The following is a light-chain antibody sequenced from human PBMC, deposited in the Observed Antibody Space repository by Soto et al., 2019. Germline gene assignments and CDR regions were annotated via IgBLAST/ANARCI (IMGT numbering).Light chain of an antibody. CDR3: CSYAGSDNYV. CDR1: SSDVGGYNY. Sequence: QPALTQPPSASGSPGQSVTISCTGTSSDVGGYNYVSWYQQYPGKAPKLIIYEVSKRPSGVPDRFSGSKSGNTASLTVSGLQAEDEADYYCCSYAGSDNYVFGTGTKLTVL. CDR2: EVS. V-gene: IGLV2-8*01. J-gene: IGLJ1*01.